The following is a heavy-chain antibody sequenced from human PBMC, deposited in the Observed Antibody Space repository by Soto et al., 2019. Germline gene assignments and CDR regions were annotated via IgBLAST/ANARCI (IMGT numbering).Heavy chain of an antibody. Sequence: QVQLVESGGGVVQPGRSLRLSCAASGFTFSSYAMHWVRQAPGKGLEWVAVISYDGSNKYYADSVRGRFTISRDNSKNTLYLQMNSLRAEDTAVYYCAREGSIAVAGDYWGQGTLVTVSS. D-gene: IGHD6-19*01. V-gene: IGHV3-30-3*01. CDR2: ISYDGSNK. CDR1: GFTFSSYA. J-gene: IGHJ4*02. CDR3: AREGSIAVAGDY.